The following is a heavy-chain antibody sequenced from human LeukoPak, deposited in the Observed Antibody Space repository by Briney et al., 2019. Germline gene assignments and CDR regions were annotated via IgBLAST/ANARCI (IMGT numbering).Heavy chain of an antibody. D-gene: IGHD3-10*01. CDR3: ASASMVRGG. J-gene: IGHJ4*02. CDR1: GGTFSSYA. CDR2: IIPILGIA. V-gene: IGHV1-69*04. Sequence: GASLKVSCKASGGTFSSYAIIWGRQAPGQGLEWMGRIIPILGIANYAQKFQGRVTITADKSTSTAYMELSSLRSEDTAVYYCASASMVRGGWGQGTLVTVSS.